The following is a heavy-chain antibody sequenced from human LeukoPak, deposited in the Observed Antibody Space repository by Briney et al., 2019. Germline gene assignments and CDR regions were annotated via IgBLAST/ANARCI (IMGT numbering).Heavy chain of an antibody. CDR3: ARGISETTVIPIDY. CDR1: GYTFTTYG. D-gene: IGHD4-11*01. Sequence: ASVKVSCKASGYTFTTYGINWVRQAPGQGLEWMGWISTNNGNTHYVQNLQGRVTLTTDISTSTAYMELRSLRSDDTAVYYCARGISETTVIPIDYWGPGTLVTVSS. V-gene: IGHV1-18*01. CDR2: ISTNNGNT. J-gene: IGHJ4*02.